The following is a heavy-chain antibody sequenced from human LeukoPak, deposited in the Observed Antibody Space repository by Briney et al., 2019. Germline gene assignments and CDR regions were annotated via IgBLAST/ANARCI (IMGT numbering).Heavy chain of an antibody. Sequence: GGSLRLSCAASGFTFSSYSMNWVRQAPGKGLEWVSSISSSSSYIYYADSVKGRFTISRDNSKNTLYLQMNSLRAEDTAVYYCARVGCYYDRGCLDYWGQGTLVTVSS. D-gene: IGHD3-22*01. CDR1: GFTFSSYS. J-gene: IGHJ4*02. CDR2: ISSSSSYI. CDR3: ARVGCYYDRGCLDY. V-gene: IGHV3-21*01.